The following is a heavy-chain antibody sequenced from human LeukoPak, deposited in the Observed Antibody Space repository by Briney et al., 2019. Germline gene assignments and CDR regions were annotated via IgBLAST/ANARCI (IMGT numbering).Heavy chain of an antibody. CDR2: IYYSGST. J-gene: IGHJ6*02. CDR1: GGSISSGDYY. V-gene: IGHV4-30-4*01. Sequence: SETLSLTCTVSGGSISSGDYYWSWIRQPPGKGLEWIGYIYYSGSTYYNPSLKSRVTISVDTSKNQFSLKLSSVTVADTAVYYCARDRRAIAAAGTYYYGMDVWGQGTTVTVSS. D-gene: IGHD6-13*01. CDR3: ARDRRAIAAAGTYYYGMDV.